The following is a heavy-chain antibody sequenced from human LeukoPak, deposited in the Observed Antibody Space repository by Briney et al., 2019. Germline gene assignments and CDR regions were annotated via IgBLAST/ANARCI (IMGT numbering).Heavy chain of an antibody. Sequence: PSETLSLTCTVSGGSISSSSYYWGWIRQPPGKGLEWIGSIYYSGSTYYNPSLKSRVTISVDTSKNQFSLKLSSVTAADTAVYYCARPSLYSNSWIGEEVYYYGMDVWGQGTTVTVSS. CDR1: GGSISSSSYY. D-gene: IGHD6-13*01. CDR3: ARPSLYSNSWIGEEVYYYGMDV. V-gene: IGHV4-39*01. J-gene: IGHJ6*02. CDR2: IYYSGST.